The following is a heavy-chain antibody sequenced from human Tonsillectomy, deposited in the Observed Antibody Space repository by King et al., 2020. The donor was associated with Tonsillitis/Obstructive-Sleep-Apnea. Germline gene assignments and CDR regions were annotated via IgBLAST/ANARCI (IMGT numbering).Heavy chain of an antibody. V-gene: IGHV3-23*04. D-gene: IGHD6-13*01. CDR2: ISGSGGST. CDR1: GFTFSSYA. J-gene: IGHJ6*02. Sequence: VQLVESGGGLVQPGGSLRLSCAASGFTFSSYAMSWVRQAPGKGLEWVSAISGSGGSTYYADSVKGRFTISRDNSKNTLYLQMNSLRAEDTAVYYCAKSIAAAGTSYYYYGMDVWGQGTTVTVSS. CDR3: AKSIAAAGTSYYYYGMDV.